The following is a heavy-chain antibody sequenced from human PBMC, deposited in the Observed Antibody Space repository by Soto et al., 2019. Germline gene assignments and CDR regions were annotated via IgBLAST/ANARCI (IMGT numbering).Heavy chain of an antibody. Sequence: PSETLSLTCTVSGGSISSSSYYWGWIRQPPGKGLEWIGSIYYSGSTYYNKYLKSRITISVDTSKNQLYLKLSSVTAADTAVYHCARLKVTASYYYYYYGMDGWGQGTTVT. CDR3: ARLKVTASYYYYYYGMDG. J-gene: IGHJ6*02. CDR1: GGSISSSSYY. V-gene: IGHV4-39*01. CDR2: IYYSGST. D-gene: IGHD2-21*02.